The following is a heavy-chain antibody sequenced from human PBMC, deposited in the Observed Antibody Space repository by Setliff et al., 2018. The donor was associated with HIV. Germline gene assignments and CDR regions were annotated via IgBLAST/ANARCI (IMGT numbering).Heavy chain of an antibody. V-gene: IGHV4-39*01. CDR1: GGSVSDTSYY. CDR2: VYYSGGT. CDR3: ARLGDSGYDFRGYFDY. J-gene: IGHJ4*02. Sequence: SETLSLTCTVSGGSVSDTSYYWGWIRQPPGKGLEWLANVYYSGGTYYNPSLISRVTISVDTSRNQFSLKLTSVTAADTALYFCARLGDSGYDFRGYFDYWGQGKLVTVSS. D-gene: IGHD5-12*01.